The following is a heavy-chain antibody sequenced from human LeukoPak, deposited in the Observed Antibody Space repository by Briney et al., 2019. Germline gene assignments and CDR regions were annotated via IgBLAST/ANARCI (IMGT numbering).Heavy chain of an antibody. Sequence: GGSLRLSCAASGFIFEDYGMSWVRQVPGKGLEWVSGINWNGGTTGYADSVQGRFTISRDNAKNSLYPQMNSLRAEDTALYYCARDNGYGDYVSFFWFDPWGQGTLVTVSS. J-gene: IGHJ5*02. CDR3: ARDNGYGDYVSFFWFDP. CDR2: INWNGGTT. D-gene: IGHD4-17*01. V-gene: IGHV3-20*04. CDR1: GFIFEDYG.